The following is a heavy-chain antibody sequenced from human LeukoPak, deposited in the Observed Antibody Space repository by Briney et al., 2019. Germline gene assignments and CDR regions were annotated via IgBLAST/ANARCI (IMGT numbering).Heavy chain of an antibody. CDR2: INPNSGGT. J-gene: IGHJ5*02. V-gene: IGHV1-2*02. Sequence: VASVKVSCKASGYTFTSYGISWVRQAPGQGLEWMGWINPNSGGTNYAQKFQGRVTMTRDTSISTAYMELSRLRSDDTAVYYCARGYCSSTSCYNWFDPWGQGTLVTVSS. CDR1: GYTFTSYG. CDR3: ARGYCSSTSCYNWFDP. D-gene: IGHD2-2*01.